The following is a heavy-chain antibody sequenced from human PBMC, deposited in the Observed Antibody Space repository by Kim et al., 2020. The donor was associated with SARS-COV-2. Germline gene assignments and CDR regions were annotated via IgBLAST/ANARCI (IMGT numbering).Heavy chain of an antibody. J-gene: IGHJ6*02. CDR1: GGSFSGYY. CDR2: INHSGST. D-gene: IGHD3-10*01. Sequence: SETLSLTCAVYGGSFSGYYWSWIRQPPGKGLEWIGEINHSGSTNYNPSLKSRVTISVDTSKNQFSLKLSSVTAADTAVYYCARGRSGRAMACMDVWGQGTTVTVSS. CDR3: ARGRSGRAMACMDV. V-gene: IGHV4-34*01.